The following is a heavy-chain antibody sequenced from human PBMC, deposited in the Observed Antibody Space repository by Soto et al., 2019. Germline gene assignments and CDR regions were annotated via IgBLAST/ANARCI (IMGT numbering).Heavy chain of an antibody. CDR2: IWYDGSNE. Sequence: GGSLRLSCGASGFTFSSYVMHWVRQAPGKGLEWVALIWYDGSNEYYADSVKGRFTISRDNFKNTMFLQMNTLRAEDTAVYYCARDRNPYCGADCSSAPIDVWGQGTTVTVSS. D-gene: IGHD2-21*02. CDR3: ARDRNPYCGADCSSAPIDV. CDR1: GFTFSSYV. J-gene: IGHJ6*02. V-gene: IGHV3-33*01.